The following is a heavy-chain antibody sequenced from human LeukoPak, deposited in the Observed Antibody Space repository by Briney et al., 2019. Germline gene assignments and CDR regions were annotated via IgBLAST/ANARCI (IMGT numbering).Heavy chain of an antibody. D-gene: IGHD6-13*01. CDR3: AKDIAAAGTGWYFDL. J-gene: IGHJ2*01. CDR2: ISSSGSTI. Sequence: GGSLRLSCAASGFTFSDYYMSWIRQAPGKGLEWVSYISSSGSTIYYADSVKGRFTISRDNAKNSLYLQMNSLRAEDTALYYCAKDIAAAGTGWYFDLWGRGTLVTVSS. CDR1: GFTFSDYY. V-gene: IGHV3-11*01.